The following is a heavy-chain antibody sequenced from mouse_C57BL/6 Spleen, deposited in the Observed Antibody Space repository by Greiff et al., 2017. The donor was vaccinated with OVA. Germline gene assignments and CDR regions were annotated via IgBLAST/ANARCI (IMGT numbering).Heavy chain of an antibody. V-gene: IGHV1-62-2*01. Sequence: VQLQESGAELVKPGASVKLSCKASGYTFTEYTIHWVKQRSGQGLEWIGWFYPGSGSIKYNEKFKDKATLTADKSSSTVYMELSRLTSEDSAVYFCARHEFYDYDGIGVFDYWGQGTTLTVSS. CDR1: GYTFTEYT. CDR2: FYPGSGSI. CDR3: ARHEFYDYDGIGVFDY. J-gene: IGHJ2*01. D-gene: IGHD2-4*01.